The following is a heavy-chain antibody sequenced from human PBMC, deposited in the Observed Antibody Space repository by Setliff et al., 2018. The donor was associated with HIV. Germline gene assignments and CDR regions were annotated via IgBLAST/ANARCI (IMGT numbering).Heavy chain of an antibody. Sequence: PSETLSLTCAVYGGSFSGYYWTWIRQPPGKGLEWLGEINHSGSAKYNPALKSRVTISIDTSKNQFSLKLSSVTAADTAVYYCARGVERNYFYYYYMDFWGKGTTVTVSS. CDR1: GGSFSGYY. CDR3: ARGVERNYFYYYYMDF. CDR2: INHSGSA. J-gene: IGHJ6*03. D-gene: IGHD1-26*01. V-gene: IGHV4-34*01.